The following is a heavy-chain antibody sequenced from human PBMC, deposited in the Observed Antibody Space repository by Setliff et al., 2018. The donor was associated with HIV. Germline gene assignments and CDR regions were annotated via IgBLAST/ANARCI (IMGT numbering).Heavy chain of an antibody. CDR2: IYHSGST. CDR3: ARGGAFWSCYYGFDY. J-gene: IGHJ4*02. D-gene: IGHD3-3*01. Sequence: SETLSLTCAVSGGSISSNKWWSWVRQPPGKGLEWIGEIYHSGSTKYNPYLKSRVTISVDKSKNQFSLNLTSVTAADTAVYYCARGGAFWSCYYGFDYWGQGTLVTVSS. V-gene: IGHV4-4*02. CDR1: GGSISSNKW.